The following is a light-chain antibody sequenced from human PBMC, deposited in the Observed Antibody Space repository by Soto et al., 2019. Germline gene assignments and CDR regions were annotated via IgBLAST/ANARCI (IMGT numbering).Light chain of an antibody. Sequence: DIQLTQSPSFLSAAVGDRVTITCRTSQGISGYLAWYQQKPGKAPKLLIYTASILQTGVPTRFGGSGSGTEFTLPVSSLQPEDFATYYCQQLNSFPITFGQGTRLEIK. CDR2: TAS. CDR1: QGISGY. V-gene: IGKV1-9*01. J-gene: IGKJ5*01. CDR3: QQLNSFPIT.